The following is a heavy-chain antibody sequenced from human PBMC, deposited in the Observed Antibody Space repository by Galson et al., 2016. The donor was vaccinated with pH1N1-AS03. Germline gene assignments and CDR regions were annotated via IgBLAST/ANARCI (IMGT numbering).Heavy chain of an antibody. CDR3: ARDPHGLDV. Sequence: SLRLSCAASGFTFGDFDMHWVRHVSRKGLEWVSGIGSAGDTYYAASVKGRFTIPRENAKNSLYIQMSSVTAGDTAVYYCARDPHGLDVWGQGTAVTVSS. V-gene: IGHV3-13*01. J-gene: IGHJ6*02. CDR1: GFTFGDFD. CDR2: IGSAGDT.